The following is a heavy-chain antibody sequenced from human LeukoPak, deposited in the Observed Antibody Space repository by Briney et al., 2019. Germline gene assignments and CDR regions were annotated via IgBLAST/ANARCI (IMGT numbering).Heavy chain of an antibody. CDR2: IYYSGST. J-gene: IGHJ4*02. CDR3: AGLRSPGDFDY. D-gene: IGHD1-26*01. V-gene: IGHV4-39*07. Sequence: PSETLSLTCSVSGGSVSGTNYYWAWIRQPPEKGLEWIGTIYYSGSTYYNVSLKSRVTISVDTSKNQFSLNLNSVTAADTAVYYCAGLRSPGDFDYWGQGTLVTVSS. CDR1: GGSVSGTNYY.